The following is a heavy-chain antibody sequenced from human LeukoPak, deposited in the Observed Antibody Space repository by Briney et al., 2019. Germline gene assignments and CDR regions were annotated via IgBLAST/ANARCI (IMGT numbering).Heavy chain of an antibody. V-gene: IGHV1-69*04. CDR3: ARGIVVVPAGAFDI. CDR1: GGTFSSYA. Sequence: SVKVSCKASGGTFSSYAISWVRQAPGQGLEWMGRIIPIFGIANYAQKFQGRVTITADKSTSTAYMELNSLRAEDTAVYYCARGIVVVPAGAFDIWGQGTMVTVSS. D-gene: IGHD2-2*01. CDR2: IIPIFGIA. J-gene: IGHJ3*02.